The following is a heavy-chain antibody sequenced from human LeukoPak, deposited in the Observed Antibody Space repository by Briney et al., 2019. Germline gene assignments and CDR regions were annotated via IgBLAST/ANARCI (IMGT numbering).Heavy chain of an antibody. CDR1: GFTFSSYS. V-gene: IGHV3-21*01. D-gene: IGHD6-19*01. Sequence: SGGSLRLSCAASGFTFSSYSMNWVRQAPGKGLEWVSSISSSSSYIYYADSVKGRFTISRDNAKNSLYLQMNSLRAEDTAVYYCAKATVAGRGAFDIWGQGTMVTVSS. CDR2: ISSSSSYI. CDR3: AKATVAGRGAFDI. J-gene: IGHJ3*02.